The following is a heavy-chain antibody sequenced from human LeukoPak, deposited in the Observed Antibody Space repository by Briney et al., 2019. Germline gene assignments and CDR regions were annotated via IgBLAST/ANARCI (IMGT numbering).Heavy chain of an antibody. D-gene: IGHD3-10*01. CDR2: INHSGST. CDR1: GGSFSGYY. Sequence: SETLSLTCAVYGGSFSGYYWSWIRQPPGKGLEWIGEINHSGSTNYNPSLKSRVTISVDTSKNQFSLKLSSVTAADTAVYYCASSSMVRGADLDYWGQGTLVTVSS. CDR3: ASSSMVRGADLDY. V-gene: IGHV4-34*01. J-gene: IGHJ4*02.